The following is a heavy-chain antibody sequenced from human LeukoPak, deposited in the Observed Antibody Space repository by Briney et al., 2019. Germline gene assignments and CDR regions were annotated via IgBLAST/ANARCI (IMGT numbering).Heavy chain of an antibody. J-gene: IGHJ4*02. Sequence: WETLTLTCTVSGGSISSYYWSWIRQPPGKGLEWIGYISYSGSTNYTPSLKSRVTMSVDTSKNQFSLKLSSVTAADTAVYYCARGMGGPDYWGQGTLVTVSS. D-gene: IGHD2-15*01. CDR1: GGSISSYY. CDR3: ARGMGGPDY. CDR2: ISYSGST. V-gene: IGHV4-59*01.